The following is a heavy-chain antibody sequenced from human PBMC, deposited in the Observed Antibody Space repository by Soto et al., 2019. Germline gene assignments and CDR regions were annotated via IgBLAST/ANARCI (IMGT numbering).Heavy chain of an antibody. J-gene: IGHJ1*01. D-gene: IGHD3-22*01. CDR3: ARSHYYDSSGYYRAEYFQH. CDR2: IYYSGST. Sequence: SETLSLTCTVSGGSISSGGYYWSWIRQHPGKGLEWIGYIYYSGSTYYNPSLKSRVTISVDTSKNQFSLKLSSVTAADTAVYYCARSHYYDSSGYYRAEYFQHWGQGTLVTVSS. CDR1: GGSISSGGYY. V-gene: IGHV4-31*03.